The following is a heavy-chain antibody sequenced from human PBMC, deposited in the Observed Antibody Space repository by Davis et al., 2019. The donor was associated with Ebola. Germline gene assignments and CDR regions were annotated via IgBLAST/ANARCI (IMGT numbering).Heavy chain of an antibody. J-gene: IGHJ5*02. CDR1: GFTFTTYG. D-gene: IGHD3-16*01. CDR3: ASTYQFSGFDP. Sequence: ASVKVSCKASGFTFTTYGISWVRQAPGQGLEWMGWISAYNGNTNYAQKLQDRVTMTTDTSTSTAYMELRSLRSDDTAVYYCASTYQFSGFDPWGQGTLVTVSS. CDR2: ISAYNGNT. V-gene: IGHV1-18*01.